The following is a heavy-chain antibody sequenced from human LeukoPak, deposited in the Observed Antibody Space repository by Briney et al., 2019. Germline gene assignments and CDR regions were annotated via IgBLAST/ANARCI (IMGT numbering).Heavy chain of an antibody. CDR2: IRYDGSNK. CDR1: GFTFSSYG. V-gene: IGHV3-30*02. D-gene: IGHD1-26*01. CDR3: ARGGSPARYYYYYMDV. J-gene: IGHJ6*03. Sequence: GGSLRLSCAASGFTFSSYGMHWVRQAPGKGLEWVAFIRYDGSNKYYADSVKGRFTISRDNAKNSLYLQMNSLRAEDTALYHCARGGSPARYYYYYMDVWGKGTTVTISS.